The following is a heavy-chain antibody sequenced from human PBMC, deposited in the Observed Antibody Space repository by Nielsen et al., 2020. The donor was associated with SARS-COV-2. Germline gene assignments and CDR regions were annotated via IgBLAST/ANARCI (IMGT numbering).Heavy chain of an antibody. Sequence: ASVKVSCKASGYTFTSYGISWVRQAPGQGLEWMGWISAYNGNTNYAQKLQGRVTMTTDTSTSTAYMELRSLRSDDTAVYYCARDGSIAARPYYYGMDVWGQGTTVTVSS. V-gene: IGHV1-18*01. CDR3: ARDGSIAARPYYYGMDV. D-gene: IGHD6-6*01. CDR2: ISAYNGNT. J-gene: IGHJ6*02. CDR1: GYTFTSYG.